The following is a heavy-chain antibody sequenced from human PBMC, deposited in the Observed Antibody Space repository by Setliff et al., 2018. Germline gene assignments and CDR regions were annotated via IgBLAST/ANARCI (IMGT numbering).Heavy chain of an antibody. Sequence: PSETLSLTCTVSDDSISSRHYYWSWIRQPAGKGLEWLGQIYTRWSTNYNPSLKGRATLSIDASKKQFSLKMTSVTAADTAVYYCARMSGFLYMDVWGKGTTVTVSS. V-gene: IGHV4-61*09. CDR3: ARMSGFLYMDV. CDR1: DDSISSRHYY. J-gene: IGHJ6*03. D-gene: IGHD3-3*01. CDR2: IYTRWST.